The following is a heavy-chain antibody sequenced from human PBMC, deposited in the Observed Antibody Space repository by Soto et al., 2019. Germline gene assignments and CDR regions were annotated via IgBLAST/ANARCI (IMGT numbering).Heavy chain of an antibody. CDR3: ARGGYSGYDFMFDY. CDR2: IYHSGST. D-gene: IGHD5-12*01. CDR1: GGSISGGGYS. V-gene: IGHV4-30-2*01. J-gene: IGHJ4*02. Sequence: SETLSLTCADSGGSISGGGYSWNWIRQPPGKGLEYIGYIYHSGSTYYNPSLRRRVIMSLDKSKNHFSLRQSSVTAADTAVYYCARGGYSGYDFMFDYWGRGTLVTVSS.